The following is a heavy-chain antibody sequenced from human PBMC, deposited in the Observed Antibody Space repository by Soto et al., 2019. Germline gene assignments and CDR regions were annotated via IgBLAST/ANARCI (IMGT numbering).Heavy chain of an antibody. CDR1: GYTFTSYG. J-gene: IGHJ4*02. Sequence: QVQLVQSGAEVKKPGASVKVSCKASGYTFTSYGISWVRQAPGQGLEWMGWISAYNGNTNYAQKLQGRVTMTTDTTPSTGYMELRSLTSDDTAVYYCARGHYYDSSGYYALGYWGQGTLVTVSS. CDR3: ARGHYYDSSGYYALGY. D-gene: IGHD3-22*01. CDR2: ISAYNGNT. V-gene: IGHV1-18*01.